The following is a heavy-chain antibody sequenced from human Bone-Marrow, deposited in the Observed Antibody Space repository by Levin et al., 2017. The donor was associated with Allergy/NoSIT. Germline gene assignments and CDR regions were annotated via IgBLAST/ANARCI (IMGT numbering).Heavy chain of an antibody. Sequence: GGSLRLSCAASGFTFSDYYMSWIRQAPGKGLEWVSYISSSGSTIYYADSVKGRFTISRDNAKNSLYLQMNSLRAEDTAVYYCARVYDFWSGYPGPNWFDPWGQGTLVTVSS. CDR3: ARVYDFWSGYPGPNWFDP. D-gene: IGHD3-3*01. CDR2: ISSSGSTI. J-gene: IGHJ5*02. V-gene: IGHV3-11*01. CDR1: GFTFSDYY.